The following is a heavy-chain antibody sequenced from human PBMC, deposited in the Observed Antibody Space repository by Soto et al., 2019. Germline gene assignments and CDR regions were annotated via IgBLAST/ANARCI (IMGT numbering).Heavy chain of an antibody. J-gene: IGHJ5*02. D-gene: IGHD2-15*01. CDR3: ARNSYCSGGSCRALDNWFDP. CDR2: MNPNSGNT. Sequence: GASVKVSCKASGYTFTSYDINWVRQATGQGLERMGWMNPNSGNTGYAQKFQGRVTMTRNTSISTAYMELSSLRSEDTAVYYCARNSYCSGGSCRALDNWFDPWGQGTLVTVSS. CDR1: GYTFTSYD. V-gene: IGHV1-8*01.